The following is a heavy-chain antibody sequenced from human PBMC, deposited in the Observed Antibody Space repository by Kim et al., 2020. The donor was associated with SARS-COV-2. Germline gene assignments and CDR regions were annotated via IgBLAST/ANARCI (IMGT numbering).Heavy chain of an antibody. CDR3: SKGVTNSGFDY. Sequence: GGSLRLSCAASGFTFSTSPMGWVRQAPGKGLEWVSRISWDGTRTYYAASVKRRVTMSSDKSKNTVYLHMNSLRVEDTAVYYCSKGVTNSGFDYWGQGAQV. CDR2: ISWDGTRT. CDR1: GFTFSTSP. D-gene: IGHD4-17*01. V-gene: IGHV3-23*01. J-gene: IGHJ4*02.